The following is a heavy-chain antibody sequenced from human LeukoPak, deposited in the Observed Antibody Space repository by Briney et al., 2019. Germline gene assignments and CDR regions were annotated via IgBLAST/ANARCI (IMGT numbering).Heavy chain of an antibody. D-gene: IGHD3-22*01. CDR2: ISAYNGNT. Sequence: ASVKVSCKAPGYTFTSYGISWVRQAPGQGLEWMGWISAYNGNTNYAQKLQGRVTMTTDTSTSTAYMELRSLRSDDTAVYYCARASYDSSGYYSYYFDYWGQGTLVTVSS. V-gene: IGHV1-18*01. J-gene: IGHJ4*02. CDR3: ARASYDSSGYYSYYFDY. CDR1: GYTFTSYG.